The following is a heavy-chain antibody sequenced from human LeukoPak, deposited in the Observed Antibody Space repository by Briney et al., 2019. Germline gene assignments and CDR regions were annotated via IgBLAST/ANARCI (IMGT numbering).Heavy chain of an antibody. Sequence: PSETLSLTCTVSGDSISNNKYFWGWIRQPPGKGLEWIATLYYSGGTYYNPSLNSRVTISRDTSKNQFSLNLTSVTAADTAVYYCARQDYISACDFWGQGTLVTVS. V-gene: IGHV4-39*07. CDR1: GDSISNNKYF. CDR2: LYYSGGT. CDR3: ARQDYISACDF. J-gene: IGHJ4*02. D-gene: IGHD6-19*01.